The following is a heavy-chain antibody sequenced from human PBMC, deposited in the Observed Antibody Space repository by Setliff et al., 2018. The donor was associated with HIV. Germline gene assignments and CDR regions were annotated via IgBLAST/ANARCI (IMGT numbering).Heavy chain of an antibody. J-gene: IGHJ5*02. CDR3: ARSDPVDNWNPTLQWFDP. D-gene: IGHD1-20*01. Sequence: NPSETLSLTCAVSGYSISSCYYWDWIRQPPGKGLEWIGSIYHTGSTYSNPSLKSRVTISVDSSKNQFSLKLSSVNAADTAVYYCARSDPVDNWNPTLQWFDPRGQGTLVTVSS. CDR1: GYSISSCYY. CDR2: IYHTGST. V-gene: IGHV4-38-2*01.